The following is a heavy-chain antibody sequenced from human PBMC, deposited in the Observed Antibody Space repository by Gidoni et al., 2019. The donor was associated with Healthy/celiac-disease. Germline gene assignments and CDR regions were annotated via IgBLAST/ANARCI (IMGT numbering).Heavy chain of an antibody. CDR2: INWNGGST. D-gene: IGHD3-10*01. Sequence: EVQLVASGGGVVRPGGSLSLSFAPSGFPFDDYGMSWVRQAPGTGLEWVSGINWNGGSTGYADSVKGRFTISRDNAKNALYLQMNSLRAEDTALYYCARDSGPGSYGAFDIWGQGTMVTDSS. CDR3: ARDSGPGSYGAFDI. V-gene: IGHV3-20*03. CDR1: GFPFDDYG. J-gene: IGHJ3*02.